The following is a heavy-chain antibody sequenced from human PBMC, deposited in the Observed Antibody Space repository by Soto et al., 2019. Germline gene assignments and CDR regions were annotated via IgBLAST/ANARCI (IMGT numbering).Heavy chain of an antibody. V-gene: IGHV3-30*18. CDR2: ISYDGSNK. CDR3: AKSFPHYYGMDV. CDR1: GFTFSSYG. J-gene: IGHJ6*02. Sequence: GGSLRLSCAASGFTFSSYGMHWVRQAPGKGLEWVAVISYDGSNKYYADSVKGRFTISRDNSKNTLYLQMNSLRAEVTAVYYCAKSFPHYYGMDVWGQGTTVTVSS.